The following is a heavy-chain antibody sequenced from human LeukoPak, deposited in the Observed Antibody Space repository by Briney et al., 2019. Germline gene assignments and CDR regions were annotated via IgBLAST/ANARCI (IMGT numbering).Heavy chain of an antibody. V-gene: IGHV6-1*01. J-gene: IGHJ4*02. CDR1: GDSVSTNSAA. D-gene: IGHD2/OR15-2a*01. CDR2: TYYRSKRYY. Sequence: SXTLSXTXAIXGDSVSTNSAAXNWVRQSPSXXXEWLGRTYYRSKRYYDYAVAVKSRIIINADTSRNQFSLQLNSVTPEDTAVYYCARDENWDFDYWGQGTLVTVSS. CDR3: ARDENWDFDY.